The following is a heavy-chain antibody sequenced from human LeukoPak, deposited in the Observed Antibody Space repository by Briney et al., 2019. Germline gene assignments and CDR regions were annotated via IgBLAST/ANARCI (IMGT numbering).Heavy chain of an antibody. J-gene: IGHJ4*02. Sequence: GGSLRLSCAASGFIFSSYWMHWVRRAPGKGLVWVSRINSDGSSASYADSVKGRFTISRDNAKNTLYLQMNSLRAEDTAVYYCARESYSSSWYLSGRLIPSAYGGQETLVTVSP. D-gene: IGHD6-13*01. CDR3: ARESYSSSWYLSGRLIPSAY. CDR1: GFIFSSYW. CDR2: INSDGSSA. V-gene: IGHV3-74*01.